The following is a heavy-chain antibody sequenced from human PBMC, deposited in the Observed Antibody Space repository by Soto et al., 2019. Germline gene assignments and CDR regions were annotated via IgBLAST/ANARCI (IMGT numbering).Heavy chain of an antibody. CDR2: IRDSGGSA. V-gene: IGHV3-23*01. D-gene: IGHD2-2*01. CDR3: AKIGFHKGLVAYYFDN. CDR1: GFTFSTYD. J-gene: IGHJ4*02. Sequence: EVQLLESGGDLVRPGGSLRLSCAASGFTFSTYDMGWVRQSPGKGLEWVSSIRDSGGSAYYADSVKGRFTISRDNSNNKVFLQMNSVRAADTAVYYCAKIGFHKGLVAYYFDNWGQGTLVTVSS.